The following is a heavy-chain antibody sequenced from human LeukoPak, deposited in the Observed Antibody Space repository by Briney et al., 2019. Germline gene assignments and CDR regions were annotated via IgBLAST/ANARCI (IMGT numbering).Heavy chain of an antibody. J-gene: IGHJ4*02. Sequence: SETLSLTCTVSGGSISSYYWSWIRQPPEKGLEWIGYISYSGSANYNPSLKSRVTISVDTSKNQFSLKVTSVTAADTAVYYCARETAMVLDYWGQGTLVTVSP. CDR3: ARETAMVLDY. CDR1: GGSISSYY. CDR2: ISYSGSA. V-gene: IGHV4-59*01. D-gene: IGHD5-18*01.